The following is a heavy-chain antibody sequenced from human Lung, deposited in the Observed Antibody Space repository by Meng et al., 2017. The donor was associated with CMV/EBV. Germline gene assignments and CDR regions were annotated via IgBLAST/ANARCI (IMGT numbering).Heavy chain of an antibody. CDR2: IYHSGST. V-gene: IGHV4-4*02. J-gene: IGHJ4*02. CDR3: ARADKVRFDY. CDR1: GGAMSSTNW. Sequence: QVPPQEAGPGLVKPSGPLSLTCAVSGGAMSSTNWWSWVRQPPGKGLEWIGEIYHSGSTNYNPSLKSRVSISVDKSKNQFSLKLSSVTAADTAVYYCARADKVRFDYWGQGTLVTVSS.